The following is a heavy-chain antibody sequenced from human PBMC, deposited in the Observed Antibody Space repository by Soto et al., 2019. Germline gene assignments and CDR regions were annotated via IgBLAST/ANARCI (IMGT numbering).Heavy chain of an antibody. D-gene: IGHD7-27*01. CDR3: TGESDGDYFDS. J-gene: IGHJ4*02. CDR2: IYYSGTT. V-gene: IGHV4-39*01. CDR1: GGSIRGSRYY. Sequence: XXTLSLPFTVSGGSIRGSRYYWASIRQPPGTGREWIGSIYYSGTTYYNPSLKSRVTISVVTSKNQFSLKLSSVTAADTAVYYCTGESDGDYFDSWGQGTLVTVSS.